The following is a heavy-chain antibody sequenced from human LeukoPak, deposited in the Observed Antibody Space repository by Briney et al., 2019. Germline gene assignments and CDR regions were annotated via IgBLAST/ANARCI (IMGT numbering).Heavy chain of an antibody. J-gene: IGHJ5*01. CDR2: INPDTGDT. V-gene: IGHV1-2*02. D-gene: IGHD6-19*01. CDR1: RNIFTGYY. Sequence: ASVKVSCKTSRNIFTGYYMHWVRQAPGQGLEWMGWINPDTGDTNYAQKFQGRVTMTRDTSISTAYMDLSSLRSDDTAVYYCARGYGSNWFQYWGQGTLVTVSS. CDR3: ARGYGSNWFQY.